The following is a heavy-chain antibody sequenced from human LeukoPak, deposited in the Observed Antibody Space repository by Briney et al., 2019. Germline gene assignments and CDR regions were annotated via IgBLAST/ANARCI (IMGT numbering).Heavy chain of an antibody. D-gene: IGHD6-6*01. Sequence: GRSLRLSCDAAGFAFDDYDIHWVRQSAVNVLGWVSHISSDSVTLSYADSVQGRFTTSRDNAKQPLYLQMNSLGPDDTALYFCVKDFGNLASRPDAFHVWGRGTMVTVS. V-gene: IGHV3-9*01. CDR1: GFAFDDYD. CDR2: ISSDSVTL. J-gene: IGHJ3*01. CDR3: VKDFGNLASRPDAFHV.